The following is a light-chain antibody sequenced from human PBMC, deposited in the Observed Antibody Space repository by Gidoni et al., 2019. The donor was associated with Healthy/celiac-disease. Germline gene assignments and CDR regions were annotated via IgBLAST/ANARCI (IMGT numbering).Light chain of an antibody. V-gene: IGKV3-11*01. CDR2: DAS. CDR3: QQRSNWTYT. Sequence: DSVLAQAPATLSLSPGEGATVACRASQSVSSYLAWYQQKPGQAPRLLIYDASNRATGIPARFSGSGSGTDFTLTISSLEPEDFAVYYCQQRSNWTYTFGQGTKLEIK. J-gene: IGKJ2*01. CDR1: QSVSSY.